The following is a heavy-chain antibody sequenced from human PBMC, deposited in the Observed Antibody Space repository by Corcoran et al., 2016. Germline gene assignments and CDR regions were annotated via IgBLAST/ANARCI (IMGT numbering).Heavy chain of an antibody. CDR1: GYTFTSYG. CDR3: ARDQGKLGYCSGGSCTRGAYYFDF. J-gene: IGHJ4*02. CDR2: ISGYNGDT. Sequence: QVQLVQSGAEVKKPGASVKVSCKASGYTFTSYGISWVRQAPGQGPEWMGWISGYNGDTNYAQKLQGRVTMTTDPSTRTAYMELRSLRSDDTAVYYWARDQGKLGYCSGGSCTRGAYYFDFWGQGTLVTVSS. D-gene: IGHD2-15*01. V-gene: IGHV1-18*01.